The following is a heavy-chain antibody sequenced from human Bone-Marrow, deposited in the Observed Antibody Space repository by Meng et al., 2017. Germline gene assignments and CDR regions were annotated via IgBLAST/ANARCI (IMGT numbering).Heavy chain of an antibody. V-gene: IGHV5-51*01. D-gene: IGHD2-15*01. Sequence: AESLKISCNGSGYSFTSYWIGWVRQTPGKGLEWMGIIFPDDSNIRYSPSIQGQVTISAEKFISTSYLQWSSLKASDTDMYFWARADHGSYCSGVTCYNFGFDYWGQGTLVTVSS. J-gene: IGHJ4*02. CDR1: GYSFTSYW. CDR2: IFPDDSNI. CDR3: ARADHGSYCSGVTCYNFGFDY.